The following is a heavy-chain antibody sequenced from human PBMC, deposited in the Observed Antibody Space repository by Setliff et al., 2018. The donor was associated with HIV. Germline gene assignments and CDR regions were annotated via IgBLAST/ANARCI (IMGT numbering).Heavy chain of an antibody. CDR3: ARQPVSDTFGA. J-gene: IGHJ3*01. Sequence: PGESLKISCKASGYGFNSYWIAWVRQMSGKGLEWMGIIYPGDSEIRYSPSFQGQVIISADKSISTAYLQWSSLKASDTAKYYCARQPVSDTFGAWGQGTMVTVSS. CDR1: GYGFNSYW. CDR2: IYPGDSEI. V-gene: IGHV5-51*01.